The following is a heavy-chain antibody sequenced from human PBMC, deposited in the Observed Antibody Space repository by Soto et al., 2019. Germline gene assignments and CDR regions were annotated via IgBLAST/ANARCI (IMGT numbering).Heavy chain of an antibody. CDR1: GFTFSSYG. CDR3: AKDHPLGVVPAAMDY. D-gene: IGHD2-2*01. V-gene: IGHV3-30*18. Sequence: GGSLRLSCAASGFTFSSYGMHWVRQAPGKGLEWVAVISYDGSNKYYADSVKGRFTISRGNSKNTLYLQMNSLRAEDTAVYYCAKDHPLGVVPAAMDYWGQGTLVTVSS. J-gene: IGHJ4*02. CDR2: ISYDGSNK.